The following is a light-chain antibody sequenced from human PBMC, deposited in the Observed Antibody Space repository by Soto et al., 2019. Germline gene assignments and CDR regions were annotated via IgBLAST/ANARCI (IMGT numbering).Light chain of an antibody. CDR3: QQYGSSLLFT. Sequence: EIVLTQSPGTLSLSPGERATLSCRASQSVSSSYLAWYQQKPGQAPRLLIYGASSRATGIPDRCIGSGSGTDFTLTISRLEPEDFAVYYCQQYGSSLLFTFGPGTKVDIK. CDR2: GAS. V-gene: IGKV3-20*01. J-gene: IGKJ3*01. CDR1: QSVSSSY.